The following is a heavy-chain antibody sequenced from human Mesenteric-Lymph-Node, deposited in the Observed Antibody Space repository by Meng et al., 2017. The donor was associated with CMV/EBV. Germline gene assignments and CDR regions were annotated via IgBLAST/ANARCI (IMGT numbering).Heavy chain of an antibody. CDR1: GGSISSSSYY. J-gene: IGHJ5*02. CDR3: AREGYSKGSPGWFDP. Sequence: SETLSLTCTVSGGSISSSSYYWGWIRQPPGKGLEWIGSIYYSGSTYYNPSLKSRVTISVDTSKNQFSLKLSSVTAADTAVYYCAREGYSKGSPGWFDPWGQGTLVTVSS. CDR2: IYYSGST. D-gene: IGHD4-11*01. V-gene: IGHV4-39*07.